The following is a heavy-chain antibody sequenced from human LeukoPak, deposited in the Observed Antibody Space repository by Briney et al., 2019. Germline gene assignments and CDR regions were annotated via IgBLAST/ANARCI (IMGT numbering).Heavy chain of an antibody. CDR3: ARVPSGPVSARKGAPARKADAFDI. D-gene: IGHD1-26*01. Sequence: ASVKVSCKASGYTFTSYDINWVRQATGQGLEWMGWMNPNSGNTGYAQKFQGGVTITRNTSISTAYMELSSLRSEDTAVYYCARVPSGPVSARKGAPARKADAFDIWGQGTMVTVSS. CDR1: GYTFTSYD. J-gene: IGHJ3*02. CDR2: MNPNSGNT. V-gene: IGHV1-8*03.